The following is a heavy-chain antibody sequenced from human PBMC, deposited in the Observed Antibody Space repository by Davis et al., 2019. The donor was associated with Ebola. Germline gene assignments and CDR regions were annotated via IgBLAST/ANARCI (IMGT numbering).Heavy chain of an antibody. D-gene: IGHD5-12*01. Sequence: HTGGSLRLSCAASGFTFSSYWMHWVRQAPGKGLVWVSRINSDGSSTSYADSVKGRFTISRDNAQKSLYLQMNSLRAEDTAVYYCVPGTWIRGQGSLVTVSS. J-gene: IGHJ4*02. V-gene: IGHV3-74*01. CDR3: VPGTWI. CDR1: GFTFSSYW. CDR2: INSDGSST.